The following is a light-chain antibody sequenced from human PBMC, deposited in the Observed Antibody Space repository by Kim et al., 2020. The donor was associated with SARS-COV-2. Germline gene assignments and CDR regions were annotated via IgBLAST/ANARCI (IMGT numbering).Light chain of an antibody. V-gene: IGLV2-14*03. CDR3: SSYTTSSTWV. Sequence: QSALTQPASVSGSPGQSITISCTGTSSDVGGYNYVSWYQQHLGKAPKLMIYDVTDRPSGVSDRFSGSKSGNTASLTISGLQAEDEADYYCSSYTTSSTWVFGGGTKVTVL. CDR2: DVT. CDR1: SSDVGGYNY. J-gene: IGLJ3*02.